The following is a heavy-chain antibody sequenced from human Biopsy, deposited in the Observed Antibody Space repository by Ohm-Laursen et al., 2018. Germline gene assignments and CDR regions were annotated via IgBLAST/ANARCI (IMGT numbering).Heavy chain of an antibody. Sequence: SETLSLTCTVSGGSTSSYYWSWIRQPPGKGLEWIGYISYSGSTSYNPSLKSRVTISADTYKNQLSLTLISLSAADPAVYFCAKQWSYYESFTQHYRGDFDYWGQGTLVIVSS. V-gene: IGHV4-59*08. CDR1: GGSTSSYY. D-gene: IGHD3-16*01. J-gene: IGHJ4*02. CDR2: ISYSGST. CDR3: AKQWSYYESFTQHYRGDFDY.